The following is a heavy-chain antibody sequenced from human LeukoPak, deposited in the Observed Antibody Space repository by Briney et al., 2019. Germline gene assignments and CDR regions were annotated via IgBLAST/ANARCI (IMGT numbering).Heavy chain of an antibody. CDR1: GGSFSGYY. Sequence: SETLSLTCAVYGGSFSGYYWSWIRQPPGKGLEWIGEINHSGSTNYNPSLKSRVTISVDTSKNQFSLQLSSVTAADTAVYYCARDSRRNYYMDVWGKGTTVTVSS. J-gene: IGHJ6*03. D-gene: IGHD5-18*01. CDR3: ARDSRRNYYMDV. V-gene: IGHV4-34*01. CDR2: INHSGST.